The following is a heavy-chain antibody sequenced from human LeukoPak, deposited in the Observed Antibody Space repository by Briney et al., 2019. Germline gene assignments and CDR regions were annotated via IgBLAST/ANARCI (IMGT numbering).Heavy chain of an antibody. V-gene: IGHV1-69*05. J-gene: IGHJ4*02. D-gene: IGHD3-22*01. Sequence: GASVKVSCKASGGTFSSYAISWVRQAPGQGLEWMGGIIPIFGTANYAQKFQGRVTMTRNTSISTAYMELSSLRSEDTAVYYCASSDSSGYYDFDYWGQGTLVTVSS. CDR1: GGTFSSYA. CDR2: IIPIFGTA. CDR3: ASSDSSGYYDFDY.